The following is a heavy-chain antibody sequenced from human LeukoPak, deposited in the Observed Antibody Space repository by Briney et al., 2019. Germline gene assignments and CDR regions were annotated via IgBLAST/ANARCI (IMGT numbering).Heavy chain of an antibody. D-gene: IGHD6-13*01. J-gene: IGHJ4*02. CDR3: ARVRAAAGNDY. Sequence: ASVKVSCKASGYTFTGYYMHWVRQAPGQGLEWMGIINPSGGSTSYAQKFQGRVTMTRDMSTSTVYMELSSLRSEDTAVYYCARVRAAAGNDYWGQGTLVTVSS. V-gene: IGHV1-46*01. CDR1: GYTFTGYY. CDR2: INPSGGST.